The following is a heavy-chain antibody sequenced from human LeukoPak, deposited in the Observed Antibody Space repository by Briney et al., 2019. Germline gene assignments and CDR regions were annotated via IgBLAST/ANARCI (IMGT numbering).Heavy chain of an antibody. J-gene: IGHJ3*02. CDR1: GFTFSSYA. Sequence: GGSLRLSCAASGFTFSSYAMSWVRQAPGKGLEWVSAISGGGANSYYADSVKGRFTISRDNAKNSLYLQMNSLRAEDTAVYYCARRMASTLGYCSSTSCYGAFDIWGQGTMVTVSS. D-gene: IGHD2-2*01. CDR3: ARRMASTLGYCSSTSCYGAFDI. V-gene: IGHV3-23*01. CDR2: ISGGGANS.